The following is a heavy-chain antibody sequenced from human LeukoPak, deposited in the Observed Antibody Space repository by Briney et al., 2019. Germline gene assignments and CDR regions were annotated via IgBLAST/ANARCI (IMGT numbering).Heavy chain of an antibody. CDR3: ARTPLSSSSHFDY. Sequence: ASVKVSCKASGYTFTSYGISWVRQAPGQGLERMGWISAYNGNTNYAQKFQGRVTVTADKSTSTTYMELSSLRSEDTAVYYCARTPLSSSSHFDYWGQGTLVTVSS. J-gene: IGHJ4*02. CDR1: GYTFTSYG. D-gene: IGHD6-6*01. CDR2: ISAYNGNT. V-gene: IGHV1-18*01.